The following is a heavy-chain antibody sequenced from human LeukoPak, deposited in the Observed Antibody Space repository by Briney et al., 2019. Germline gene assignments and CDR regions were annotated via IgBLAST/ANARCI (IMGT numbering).Heavy chain of an antibody. CDR2: IYYSGST. CDR1: GGSISSSSYY. CDR3: ARLGRYYSDSSGYKASYFFDY. Sequence: SETLSLTCTVSGGSISSSSYYWGWIRQPPGKGLEWIGSIYYSGSTYYNPSLKSRVTISVNTSKDHFSLKLRSVTAADTAVYNCARLGRYYSDSSGYKASYFFDYWGQGTLVTVSS. D-gene: IGHD3-22*01. J-gene: IGHJ4*02. V-gene: IGHV4-39*01.